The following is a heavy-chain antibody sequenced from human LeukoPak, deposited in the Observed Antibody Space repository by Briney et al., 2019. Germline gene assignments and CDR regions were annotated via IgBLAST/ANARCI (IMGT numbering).Heavy chain of an antibody. D-gene: IGHD3-22*01. J-gene: IGHJ3*02. V-gene: IGHV3-30*02. CDR2: IRYDGSNK. Sequence: GGSLRLSCAASGFTFSSYGMHWVRQAPGKGLEWVAFIRYDGSNKYYADSVKGRFTISRDNSKNTLYLQMNSLRAEDTAVYYCAKDWWSSGSHGAFDIWGQGTMVTASS. CDR3: AKDWWSSGSHGAFDI. CDR1: GFTFSSYG.